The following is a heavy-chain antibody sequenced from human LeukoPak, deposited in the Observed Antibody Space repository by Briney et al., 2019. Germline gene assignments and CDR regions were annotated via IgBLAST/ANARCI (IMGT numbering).Heavy chain of an antibody. CDR1: GFTFISYA. J-gene: IGHJ4*02. D-gene: IGHD5-24*01. Sequence: PGGPLRLSGAASGFTFISYAMHWVRQAPGKGREYVSAISSNGGSTYYANSVKGRFTISRDNSKNTLYLQMGSLRAEDMAVYYCARDREGYFDYWGQGTLVTVSS. CDR3: ARDREGYFDY. CDR2: ISSNGGST. V-gene: IGHV3-64*01.